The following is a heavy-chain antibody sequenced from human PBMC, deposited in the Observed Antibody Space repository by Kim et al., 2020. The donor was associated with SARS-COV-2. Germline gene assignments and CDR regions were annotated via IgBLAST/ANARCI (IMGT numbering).Heavy chain of an antibody. CDR2: ISGDGGST. CDR3: AKGYCSSTSCSMGEDFDY. CDR1: GFTFDDYA. J-gene: IGHJ4*02. D-gene: IGHD2-2*01. V-gene: IGHV3-43*02. Sequence: GGSLRLSCAASGFTFDDYAMHWVRQAPGKGLEWVSLISGDGGSTYYADSVKGRFTISRDNSKNSLYLQMNSLRTEDTALYYCAKGYCSSTSCSMGEDFDYWGQGTLVTVSS.